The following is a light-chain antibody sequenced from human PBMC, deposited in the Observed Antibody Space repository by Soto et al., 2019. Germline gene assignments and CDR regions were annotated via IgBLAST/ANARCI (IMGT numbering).Light chain of an antibody. CDR3: QQSYSTPYT. J-gene: IGKJ2*01. Sequence: DIQMTQSPSFLSASLGDRVTITCRASQTISSFLYWYQQRPRKAPKLLIYATSNLHSGVPSRFSGAGSGTDFTLTINSLQPEDFATYYCQQSYSTPYTFGQGTKL. CDR1: QTISSF. CDR2: ATS. V-gene: IGKV1-39*01.